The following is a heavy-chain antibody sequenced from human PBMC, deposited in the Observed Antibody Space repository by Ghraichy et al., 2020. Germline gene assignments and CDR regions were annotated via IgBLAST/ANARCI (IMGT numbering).Heavy chain of an antibody. CDR3: ARFWRESGYYTRHFDY. J-gene: IGHJ4*02. CDR2: IYHSGST. CDR1: GGSISSSNW. D-gene: IGHD3-3*01. Sequence: SETLSLTCAVSGGSISSSNWWSWVRQPPGKGLEWIGEIYHSGSTNYNPSLKSRVTISVDKSKNQFSLKLSSVTAADTAVYYCARFWRESGYYTRHFDYWGQGTLVTVSS. V-gene: IGHV4-4*02.